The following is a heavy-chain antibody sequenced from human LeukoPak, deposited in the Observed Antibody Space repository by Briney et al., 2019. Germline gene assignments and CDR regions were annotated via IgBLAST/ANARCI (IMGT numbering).Heavy chain of an antibody. CDR1: GFTFSRYG. CDR2: ISYDGSNK. V-gene: IGHV3-30*18. Sequence: SGRSLRLSCAASGFTFSRYGMHWVRQAPGKGLEWVAVISYDGSNKYYGDSVKGRFTISRDNSKNTLYLQMNSLRAEDTAVYYCAKSGGYSYAFDYWGQGTLVTVSS. D-gene: IGHD5-18*01. CDR3: AKSGGYSYAFDY. J-gene: IGHJ4*02.